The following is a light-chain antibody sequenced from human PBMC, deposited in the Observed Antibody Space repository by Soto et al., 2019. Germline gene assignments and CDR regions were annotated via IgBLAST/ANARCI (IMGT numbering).Light chain of an antibody. CDR3: YSFTSSNTYV. CDR1: SSDVDSYNR. J-gene: IGLJ1*01. CDR2: EVS. Sequence: QSVLTQPPSVSGSPGQSVTISCTGTSSDVDSYNRVSWYQQPPGTAPKVIIYEVSNRPSGVPDRFSGSKSGNTASLTISGLQPEDEADYYCYSFTSSNTYVFGTGTKVTVL. V-gene: IGLV2-18*02.